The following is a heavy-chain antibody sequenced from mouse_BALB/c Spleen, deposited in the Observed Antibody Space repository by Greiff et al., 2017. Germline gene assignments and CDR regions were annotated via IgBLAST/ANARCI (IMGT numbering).Heavy chain of an antibody. Sequence: EVKLMESGGGLVKPGGSLKLSCAASGFTFSSYAMSWVRQTPEKRLEWVASISSGGSTYYPDSVKGRFTISRDNARNILYLQMSSLRSEDTAMYYCARNYGNLDYWGQGTTLTVSS. CDR1: GFTFSSYA. J-gene: IGHJ2*01. D-gene: IGHD2-1*01. V-gene: IGHV5-6-5*01. CDR2: ISSGGST. CDR3: ARNYGNLDY.